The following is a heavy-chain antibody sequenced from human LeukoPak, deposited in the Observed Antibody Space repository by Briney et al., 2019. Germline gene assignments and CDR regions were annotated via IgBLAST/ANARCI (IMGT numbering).Heavy chain of an antibody. V-gene: IGHV3-23*01. CDR1: GFTFSSYG. J-gene: IGHJ4*02. CDR2: ISGSGGST. Sequence: GWSLRLSCAASGFTFSSYGMSWVRQAPGKGLEWVSAISGSGGSTYYADSVKGRFTISRDNSKNTLYLQMNSLRAEDTAVYYCAKSAGVYSSGSRGYFDYWGQGTLVTVSS. D-gene: IGHD6-19*01. CDR3: AKSAGVYSSGSRGYFDY.